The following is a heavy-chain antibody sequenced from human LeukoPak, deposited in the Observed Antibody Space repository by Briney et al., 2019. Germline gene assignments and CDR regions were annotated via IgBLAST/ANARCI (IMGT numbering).Heavy chain of an antibody. D-gene: IGHD6-13*01. CDR2: IYSSGGT. J-gene: IGHJ5*01. Sequence: SETLSLTCTVSGGSISNYYWSWIRQSPGKGLEWIGYIYSSGGTNYKSSLKSRVTISVDTSKNHFSLKLSSVTAADTAVYYCARYSSSYKWFDTWGHGTLVTVSS. CDR3: ARYSSSYKWFDT. V-gene: IGHV4-59*01. CDR1: GGSISNYY.